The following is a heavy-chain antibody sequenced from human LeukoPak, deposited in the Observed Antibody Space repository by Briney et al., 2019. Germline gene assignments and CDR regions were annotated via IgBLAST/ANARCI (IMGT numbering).Heavy chain of an antibody. V-gene: IGHV3-23*01. D-gene: IGHD2-2*01. CDR3: ARVLLRGSCCTFYSMDV. CDR2: ISGSGNTT. Sequence: GGSLRLSCAASEFTFSSYAMTWVRQAPGRGLEWVSVISGSGNTTFYADSVKGRFTISRDNSKNTLYLQMNRLRGEDTAVYYCARVLLRGSCCTFYSMDVWGQGTTVTVSS. J-gene: IGHJ6*02. CDR1: EFTFSSYA.